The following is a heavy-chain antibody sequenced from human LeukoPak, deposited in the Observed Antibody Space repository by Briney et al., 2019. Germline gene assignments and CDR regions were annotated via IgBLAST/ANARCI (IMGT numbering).Heavy chain of an antibody. V-gene: IGHV3-48*03. CDR2: ISSSGSTI. Sequence: GGSLRLSCAASGFTFSSYEMNWVRQAPGKGLEWVSYISSSGSTIYYADSVKGRFTISRDNAKNTLYLQMNSLRAEDTAVYYCARDLNDYGDYWGQGTLVTVSS. CDR3: ARDLNDYGDY. CDR1: GFTFSSYE. J-gene: IGHJ4*02.